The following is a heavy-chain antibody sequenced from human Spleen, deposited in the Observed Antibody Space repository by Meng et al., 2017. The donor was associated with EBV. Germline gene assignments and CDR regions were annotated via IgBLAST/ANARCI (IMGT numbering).Heavy chain of an antibody. V-gene: IGHV3-15*01. CDR3: TSTGWYMDY. CDR2: IKSNIDGGTT. J-gene: IGHJ4*02. CDR1: GFTFSDVW. D-gene: IGHD6-19*01. Sequence: EAQGGGSGGGLVKPAGSLRLSCAAAGFTFSDVWMNWVRQAPGKGLEWLGRIKSNIDGGTTDYGAPVKGRFTISRDDSESKLYLQMNSLKTEDTAVYYCTSTGWYMDYWGQGTLVTVSS.